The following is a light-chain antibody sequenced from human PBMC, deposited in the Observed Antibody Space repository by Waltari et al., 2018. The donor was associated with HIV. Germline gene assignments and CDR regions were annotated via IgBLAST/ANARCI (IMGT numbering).Light chain of an antibody. CDR2: AVS. Sequence: QSPLHQPASVSASPGQSITISCTGVSHVVDFYNFVSWYQQHPGKAPQLMIYAVSRRPSGISSRFVGSKSGVTASLTISGLQAEDEAVYFCSSFASQGSPMFGGGTKLTV. V-gene: IGLV2-14*03. CDR3: SSFASQGSPM. J-gene: IGLJ3*02. CDR1: SHVVDFYNF.